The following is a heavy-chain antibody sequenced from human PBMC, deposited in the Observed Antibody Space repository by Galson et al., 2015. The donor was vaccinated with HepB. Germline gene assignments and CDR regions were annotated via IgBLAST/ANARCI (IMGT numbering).Heavy chain of an antibody. Sequence: SLRLSCAASGFTFSSYGMSWVRQAPGKGLEWVSAISGSGGSTYYADSVKGRFTISRDNSKNTLYLQMNSLRAEDTAVYYCHSWGDIVVVPAADWGQGTLVTVSS. J-gene: IGHJ4*02. CDR1: GFTFSSYG. CDR2: ISGSGGST. CDR3: HSWGDIVVVPAAD. V-gene: IGHV3-23*01. D-gene: IGHD2-2*01.